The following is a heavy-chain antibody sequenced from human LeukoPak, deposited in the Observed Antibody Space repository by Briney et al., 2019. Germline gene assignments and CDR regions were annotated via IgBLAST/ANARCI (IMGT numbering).Heavy chain of an antibody. J-gene: IGHJ4*02. V-gene: IGHV3-23*01. CDR1: GFTFSSHA. CDR2: ISGSGGST. Sequence: GGSLRLSCAASGFTFSSHAMSWVRQPPGKGPEWVATISGSGGSTYYADSVKGRFTISRDNSKNTLYLQMNSLRAEDTAVYYCAKERRRGYFDYWGQGTLVTVSS. CDR3: AKERRRGYFDY. D-gene: IGHD3-10*01.